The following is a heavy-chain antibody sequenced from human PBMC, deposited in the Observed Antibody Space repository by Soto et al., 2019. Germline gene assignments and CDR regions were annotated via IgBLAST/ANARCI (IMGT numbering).Heavy chain of an antibody. CDR1: GGSFSGYY. J-gene: IGHJ6*02. CDR3: ARAGAELVRWYYYYYGMDV. CDR2: INHSGST. D-gene: IGHD6-6*01. Sequence: SETLSLTCAAYGGSFSGYYWSWIRQPPGKGLEWIGEINHSGSTNYNPSLKSRVTISVDTSKNQFSLKLSSVTAADTAVYYCARAGAELVRWYYYYYGMDVWGQGTTVTVSS. V-gene: IGHV4-34*01.